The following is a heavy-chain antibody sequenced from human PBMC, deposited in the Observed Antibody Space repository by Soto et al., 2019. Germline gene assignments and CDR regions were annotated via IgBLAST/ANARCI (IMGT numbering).Heavy chain of an antibody. V-gene: IGHV4-4*02. CDR2: MLHSGST. CDR1: GDSVIRNWW. CDR3: ARSPGWYKIDS. J-gene: IGHJ4*02. D-gene: IGHD6-19*01. Sequence: QLQLQESGPGLVKPSGTLSLTCAVSGDSVIRNWWWGWVRQSPGKGVEWIADMLHSGSTNYNPSLESRVPLSVDTSKIPFSLKMNSVTAADTAVYFCARSPGWYKIDSWGQGILVTVSS.